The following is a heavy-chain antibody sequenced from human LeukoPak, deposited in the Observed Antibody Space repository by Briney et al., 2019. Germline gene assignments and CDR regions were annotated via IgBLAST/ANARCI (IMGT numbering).Heavy chain of an antibody. V-gene: IGHV3-48*01. CDR3: AKPSFGDILTGYSYYYYGMDV. Sequence: GGSLRLSCAASGFTFSSYSMNWVRQAPGKGLEWVSYISSSSSTIYYADSVKGRFTISRDNAKNSLYPQMNSLRAEDTAVYYCAKPSFGDILTGYSYYYYGMDVWGQGTTVTVSS. D-gene: IGHD3-9*01. CDR1: GFTFSSYS. J-gene: IGHJ6*02. CDR2: ISSSSSTI.